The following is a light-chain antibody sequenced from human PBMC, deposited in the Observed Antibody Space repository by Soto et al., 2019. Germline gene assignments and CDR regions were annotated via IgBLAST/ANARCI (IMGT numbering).Light chain of an antibody. CDR2: DVT. CDR3: SSYTTSNTYV. CDR1: SSDVGSNNR. V-gene: IGLV2-18*02. Sequence: QSVLTQPPSVSGSPGQSVATSCTGSSSDVGSNNRVSWYHQPPGTAPKLIIYDVTNRPSGVPDRFSGSKSGNTASLTISGLQAEDEADYYCSSYTTSNTYVFGTGTKVTVL. J-gene: IGLJ1*01.